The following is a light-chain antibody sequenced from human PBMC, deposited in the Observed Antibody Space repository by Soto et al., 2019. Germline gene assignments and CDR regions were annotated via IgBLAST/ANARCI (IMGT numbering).Light chain of an antibody. Sequence: EIVMTQSPATLYVSPGDRATLFCSASQSINRNLAWYQQKPGLAPRLLIFDASTRASGIPARFRGRGSRTDFTITSSNPQSEDSALYYCHQYNDWPSGSLGQGTQVEI. J-gene: IGKJ1*01. CDR3: HQYNDWPSGS. CDR2: DAS. V-gene: IGKV3-15*01. CDR1: QSINRN.